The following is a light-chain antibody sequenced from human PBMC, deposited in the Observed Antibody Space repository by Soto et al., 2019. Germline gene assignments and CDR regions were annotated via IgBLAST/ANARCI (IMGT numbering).Light chain of an antibody. CDR2: GAS. CDR1: QSVNSNY. J-gene: IGKJ5*01. Sequence: IVMTQSPGTLSVSPWERSTLSCRSSQSVNSNYLAWYQQKPGQAPRLLIYGASSRATGIPDRFSGSGSGTDFTLTISRLEPEDFAVYYCQQYGSSPPITFGQGTRLEIK. V-gene: IGKV3-20*01. CDR3: QQYGSSPPIT.